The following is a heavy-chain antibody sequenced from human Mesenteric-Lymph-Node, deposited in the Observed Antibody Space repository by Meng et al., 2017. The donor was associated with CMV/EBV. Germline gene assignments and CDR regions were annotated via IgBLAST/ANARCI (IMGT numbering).Heavy chain of an antibody. D-gene: IGHD3-9*01. V-gene: IGHV4-34*01. CDR2: INHSGST. J-gene: IGHJ4*02. CDR1: VGSFSGYY. Sequence: QGQLHQWGPGLSKPSETLSVTCAVYVGSFSGYYWNWIRQYPEKGLEWIGEINHSGSTTYNPSFTSRIIISVDTSTNQISLNMSSVTAADTAVYYCARGSSYDILTGYFDYWGQGALVTVSS. CDR3: ARGSSYDILTGYFDY.